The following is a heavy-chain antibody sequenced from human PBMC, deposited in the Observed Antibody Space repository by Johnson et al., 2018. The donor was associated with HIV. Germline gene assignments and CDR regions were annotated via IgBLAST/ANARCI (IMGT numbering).Heavy chain of an antibody. D-gene: IGHD1-7*01. J-gene: IGHJ3*02. Sequence: QVQLVESGGGLVKPGGSLRFSCAASGFTFSDYYMSWIRQAPGKGLEWVSYISSSGSSIYYADPVKGLFTISSDNAKNSLYLQMNSLRAEDTAVYYCARSKWNYGDAFDIWGQGTMVTVSS. CDR2: ISSSGSSI. CDR1: GFTFSDYY. CDR3: ARSKWNYGDAFDI. V-gene: IGHV3-11*04.